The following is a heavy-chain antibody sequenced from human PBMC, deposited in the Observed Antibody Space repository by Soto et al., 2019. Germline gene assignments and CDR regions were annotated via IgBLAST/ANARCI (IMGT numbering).Heavy chain of an antibody. J-gene: IGHJ4*02. CDR1: GGTSSSYA. D-gene: IGHD1-1*01. Sequence: QVQLVQSGAEVKKPGSSVKVSCKASGGTSSSYAISWVRQAPGQGLEWMGGIIPIFGTANYAQKFQGRVTITADESTSTAYMELSSLRSEDTAVYYCVSQNAGRRYYFDYWGQGTLVTVSS. CDR2: IIPIFGTA. CDR3: VSQNAGRRYYFDY. V-gene: IGHV1-69*12.